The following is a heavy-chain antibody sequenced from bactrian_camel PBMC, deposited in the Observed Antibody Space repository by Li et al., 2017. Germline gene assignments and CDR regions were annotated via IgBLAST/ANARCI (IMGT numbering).Heavy chain of an antibody. J-gene: IGHJ4*01. CDR2: IGRDGIT. Sequence: VQLVESGGGSVQAGGSLRLACVVSGYTYRIRDHCTAWFRQAPGKEREGVACIGRDGITMYSDSVKGRFTISKDNAMNTLYLQMDSLKPEDSAMYYCARSRFVFRGCDLSTSGYYYGGQGTQVTVS. V-gene: IGHV3S53*01. CDR1: GYTYRIRD. D-gene: IGHD5*01. CDR3: ARSRFVFRGCDLSTSGYYY.